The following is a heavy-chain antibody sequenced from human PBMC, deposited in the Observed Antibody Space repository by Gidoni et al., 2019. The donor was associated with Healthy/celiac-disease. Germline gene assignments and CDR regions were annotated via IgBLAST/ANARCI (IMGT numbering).Heavy chain of an antibody. CDR3: ARLVVPAAIVGFYYGMDV. D-gene: IGHD2-2*01. J-gene: IGHJ6*02. CDR1: GGSISSGGSS. Sequence: QVQLQESGPGLVKPSQTLSLTCTVSGGSISSGGSSWSWIRQHPGKGLEWIGYIYYSGSTYYNPSLKSRVTISVDTSKNQFSLKLSSVTAADTAVYYCARLVVPAAIVGFYYGMDVWGQGTTVTVSS. V-gene: IGHV4-31*03. CDR2: IYYSGST.